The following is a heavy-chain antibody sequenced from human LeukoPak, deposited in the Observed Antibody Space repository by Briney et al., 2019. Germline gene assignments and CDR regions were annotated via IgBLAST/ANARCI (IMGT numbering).Heavy chain of an antibody. V-gene: IGHV3-23*01. CDR2: INGSGGST. J-gene: IGHJ4*02. CDR3: AKGYDRGERLFDY. Sequence: PGGSLRVSCAAPGFTLSSYARSSVRQGPGEGRECGSGINGSGGSTSYADAVTGRFTISRDNSKNTLYLQLNSLRAEDTAVYYCAKGYDRGERLFDYWGQGTLVTVSS. CDR1: GFTLSSYA. D-gene: IGHD5-12*01.